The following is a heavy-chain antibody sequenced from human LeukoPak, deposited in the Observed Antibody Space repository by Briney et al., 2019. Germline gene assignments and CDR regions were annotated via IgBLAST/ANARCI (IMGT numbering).Heavy chain of an antibody. D-gene: IGHD3-22*01. CDR3: ATTNDGGGYQWGDFFDF. CDR1: GGTSTSHA. V-gene: IGHV1-69*04. Sequence: SVKVSCKASGGTSTSHAISWVRQAPGQGLEWMGRIIPNLGTTNRAQNFQDRVTLTADKSTNTAYMELTSLTSDDTAVYYCATTNDGGGYQWGDFFDFWGQGTLVTVSS. J-gene: IGHJ4*02. CDR2: IIPNLGTT.